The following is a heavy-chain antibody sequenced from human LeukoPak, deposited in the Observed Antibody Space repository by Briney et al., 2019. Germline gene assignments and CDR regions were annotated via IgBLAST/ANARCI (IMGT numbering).Heavy chain of an antibody. CDR3: AKCGWSTSYYFDY. CDR2: ITDSGGNT. D-gene: IGHD6-19*01. V-gene: IGHV3-23*01. Sequence: GGSLRLSCAASGFTFSSYGMSWVRQAPGKGLEWVSSITDSGGNTYYADSGKGRFTIPRDNAKNTLYLQMNILRAEDTAVYYCAKCGWSTSYYFDYWGQGTLVTVSS. J-gene: IGHJ4*02. CDR1: GFTFSSYG.